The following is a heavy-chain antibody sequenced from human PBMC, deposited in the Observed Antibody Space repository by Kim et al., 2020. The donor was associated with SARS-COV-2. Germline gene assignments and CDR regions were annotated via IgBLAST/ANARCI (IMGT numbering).Heavy chain of an antibody. CDR2: ISGSGGST. J-gene: IGHJ4*02. D-gene: IGHD6-19*01. Sequence: GGSLRLSCAASGFTFSSYAMSWVRQAPGKGLEWVSAISGSGGSTYYADSVKGRFTISRDNSKNTLYLQMNSLRAEDTAVYYCAKLYSGWYRARVDYWGQGTLVTVSS. V-gene: IGHV3-23*01. CDR1: GFTFSSYA. CDR3: AKLYSGWYRARVDY.